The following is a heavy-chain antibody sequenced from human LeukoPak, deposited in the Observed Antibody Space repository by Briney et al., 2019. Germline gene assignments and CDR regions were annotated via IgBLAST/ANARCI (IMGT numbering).Heavy chain of an antibody. J-gene: IGHJ1*01. D-gene: IGHD3-22*01. CDR2: INPSGGST. CDR1: GYTFTSYY. V-gene: IGHV1-46*01. Sequence: ASVKVSCKASGYTFTSYYMHWVQQAPGQGLEWMGIINPSGGSTSYAQKFQGRVTMTRDTSTSTVYMGLSSLRSEDTAVYYCASGDYYDSSGYYGNEYFQHWGQGTLVTVSS. CDR3: ASGDYYDSSGYYGNEYFQH.